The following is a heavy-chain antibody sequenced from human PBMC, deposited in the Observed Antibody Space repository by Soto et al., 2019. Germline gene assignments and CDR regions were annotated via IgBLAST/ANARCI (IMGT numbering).Heavy chain of an antibody. J-gene: IGHJ6*02. D-gene: IGHD2-2*01. V-gene: IGHV1-69*13. CDR3: ARDLSYVVSAAIAGGVGYYYYGMDV. CDR1: GGTFSSYA. Sequence: SVKVSCKASGGTFSSYAISWVRQAPGQGLEWMGGIIPIFGTANYAQKFQGRVTITADESTSTACMELSSLRSEETAVYYCARDLSYVVSAAIAGGVGYYYYGMDVWGQGTTVTVSS. CDR2: IIPIFGTA.